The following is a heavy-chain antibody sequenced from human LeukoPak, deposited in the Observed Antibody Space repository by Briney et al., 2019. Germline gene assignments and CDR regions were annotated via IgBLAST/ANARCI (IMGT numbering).Heavy chain of an antibody. CDR1: GFTFSSYE. J-gene: IGHJ5*02. Sequence: GGSLRLSCAASGFTFSSYEMNWVRQAPGKGLEWVSYISSSSGSTIYYADSVKGRFTISRDNAKNTLYLQMNSLRAEDTAVYYCARETGPSLLWFGELLYTGNWFDPWGQGTLVTVSS. D-gene: IGHD3-10*01. V-gene: IGHV3-48*03. CDR2: ISSSSGSTI. CDR3: ARETGPSLLWFGELLYTGNWFDP.